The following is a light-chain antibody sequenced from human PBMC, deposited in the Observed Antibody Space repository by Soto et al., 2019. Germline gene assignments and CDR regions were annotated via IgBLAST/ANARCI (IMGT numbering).Light chain of an antibody. Sequence: EIVLTQSPATLSLSPGERATLSCRASQSVSSYLAWYQQKPGQAPRLLIYDASNRATGIPARFSGSGSGTYFTLTISSLEPEDFAVYYCQQRSNCPPITFGQGTRLEIK. J-gene: IGKJ5*01. CDR3: QQRSNCPPIT. CDR2: DAS. CDR1: QSVSSY. V-gene: IGKV3-11*01.